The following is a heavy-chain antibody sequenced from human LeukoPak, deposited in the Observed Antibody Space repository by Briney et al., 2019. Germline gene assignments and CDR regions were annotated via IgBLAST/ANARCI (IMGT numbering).Heavy chain of an antibody. CDR3: ANEVRPNDY. Sequence: GGSLRLSCAASGFTVSSNYMSWVRQAPGKGLEWVSSIDISGGSTYYADSAEGRFTISRDNSKNTLYLQMNGLRVEDTALYYCANEVRPNDYWGQGTLVTVSS. V-gene: IGHV3-53*01. J-gene: IGHJ4*02. CDR2: IDISGGST. CDR1: GFTVSSNY. D-gene: IGHD1-1*01.